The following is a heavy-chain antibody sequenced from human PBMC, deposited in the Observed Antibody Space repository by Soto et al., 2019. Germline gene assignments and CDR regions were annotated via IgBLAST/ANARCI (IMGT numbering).Heavy chain of an antibody. V-gene: IGHV3-23*01. CDR2: ISGSGGST. CDR3: ASAYYYDSSGYYYGPDY. J-gene: IGHJ4*02. D-gene: IGHD3-22*01. Sequence: GGSLRLSCAACGFTFSSYAMSWVRQAPGKGLEWVSAISGSGGSTYYADSVKGRFTISRDNSKNTLYLQMNSLRAEDTAVYYSASAYYYDSSGYYYGPDYWGQGTLVTVSS. CDR1: GFTFSSYA.